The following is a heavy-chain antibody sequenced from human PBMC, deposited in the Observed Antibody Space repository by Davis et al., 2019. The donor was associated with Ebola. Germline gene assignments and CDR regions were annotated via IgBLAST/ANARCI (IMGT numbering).Heavy chain of an antibody. CDR1: GFTFSSYW. CDR2: IKQDGSEK. CDR3: ARGSGMDV. V-gene: IGHV3-7*01. Sequence: GESLKISCAASGFTFSSYWMTWVRQAPGKGLEWVANIKQDGSEKYYVDSVKGRFTISRDNPKNSLYLQMNSLRADDTAVYFCARGSGMDVWGQGTTVTVSS. J-gene: IGHJ6*02.